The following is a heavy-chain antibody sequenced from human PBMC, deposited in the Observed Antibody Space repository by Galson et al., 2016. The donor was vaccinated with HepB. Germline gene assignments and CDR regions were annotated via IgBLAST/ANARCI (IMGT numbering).Heavy chain of an antibody. D-gene: IGHD3-10*01. V-gene: IGHV3-23*01. CDR3: AKDGRRRWFEDLMSPVSWFDS. Sequence: SLRLSCAASGFTFNIYAMSWVRQSPGRRLEWVSGIRGSGSSTYYADSVRGRLTISRDNSKNTVYLQMNSLRAEDTGVYYCAKDGRRRWFEDLMSPVSWFDSWGQGTLVTVSS. CDR2: IRGSGSST. J-gene: IGHJ5*01. CDR1: GFTFNIYA.